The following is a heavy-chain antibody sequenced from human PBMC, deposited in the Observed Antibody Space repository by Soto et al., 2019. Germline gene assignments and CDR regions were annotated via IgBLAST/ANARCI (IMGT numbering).Heavy chain of an antibody. CDR2: ITHSGST. D-gene: IGHD3-10*01. CDR3: ARAQTGAGNYQMDV. V-gene: IGHV4-34*01. J-gene: IGHJ6*03. Sequence: PSETLSLTCAVYGGSFSGYYWIWIRQPPGKGLEYIGEITHSGSTDYNPSLRSRVTISVDTSKNQFSLRLSPVTAADTALYFCARAQTGAGNYQMDVWGKGTTVTVSS. CDR1: GGSFSGYY.